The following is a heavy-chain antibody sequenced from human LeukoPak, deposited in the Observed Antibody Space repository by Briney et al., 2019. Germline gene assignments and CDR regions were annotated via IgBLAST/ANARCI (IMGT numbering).Heavy chain of an antibody. V-gene: IGHV3-30*18. D-gene: IGHD6-13*01. CDR2: ISYDGSNK. CDR1: GFTFSSYG. J-gene: IGHJ4*02. CDR3: AKQPQLVYFDY. Sequence: PGRSLRLSCAASGFTFSSYGMHWVRQAPGKGLEWVAVISYDGSNKYYADSVKGRFTISRDNPKNTLYLQMNSPRAEDTAVYYCAKQPQLVYFDYWGQGTLVTVSS.